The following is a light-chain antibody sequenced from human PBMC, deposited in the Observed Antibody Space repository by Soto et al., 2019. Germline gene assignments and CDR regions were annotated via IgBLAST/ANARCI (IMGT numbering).Light chain of an antibody. CDR2: DVN. CDR1: SSDVGGYTY. CDR3: SSYTTSSTVV. Sequence: QSALTQPASVSGSPGQSITISCTGTSSDVGGYTYVSWYQQHPGKVPKLMIYDVNIRPSGVSNRFSGSKSGNTASLTISGLQAEDEADYYCSSYTTSSTVVFGGGTKLTVL. J-gene: IGLJ2*01. V-gene: IGLV2-14*03.